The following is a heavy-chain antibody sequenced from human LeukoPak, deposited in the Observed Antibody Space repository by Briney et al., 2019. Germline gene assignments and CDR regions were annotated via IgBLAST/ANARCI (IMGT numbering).Heavy chain of an antibody. CDR3: ASRNYGDYLAYFDY. CDR2: INPSGGST. D-gene: IGHD4-17*01. Sequence: ASVKVSCKASGYTFTSYYMHWVRQAPGQGLEWMGIINPSGGSTSYAQKFQGRVTMTKDTSTNTVYMELSSLRSEDTAVYYCASRNYGDYLAYFDYWGQGTLVTVSS. V-gene: IGHV1-46*01. CDR1: GYTFTSYY. J-gene: IGHJ4*02.